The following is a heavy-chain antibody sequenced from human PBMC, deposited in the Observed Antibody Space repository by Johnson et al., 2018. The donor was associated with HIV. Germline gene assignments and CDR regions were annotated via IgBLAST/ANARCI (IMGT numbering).Heavy chain of an antibody. Sequence: QVQLVESGGGLVKPGGSLRLSCAASGFTFSDYYMSWIRQAPGKGLEWVSYISSSGSTIYYADSVTGRFTISRDNAKNSLYLQMNSLRAEDTAVYYCARSEVTAPSPPAGAFDIWGQGTMVTVSS. CDR2: ISSSGSTI. CDR3: ARSEVTAPSPPAGAFDI. D-gene: IGHD4-23*01. V-gene: IGHV3-11*04. J-gene: IGHJ3*02. CDR1: GFTFSDYY.